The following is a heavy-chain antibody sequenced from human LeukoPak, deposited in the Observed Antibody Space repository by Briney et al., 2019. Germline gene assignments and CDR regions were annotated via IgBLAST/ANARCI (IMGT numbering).Heavy chain of an antibody. D-gene: IGHD3-10*01. CDR2: ISYDGSNK. CDR1: GFTFSIYA. CDR3: AKDQDPHSYGSESYAPFDY. Sequence: PGGSLRLSCAASGFTFSIYAMHWVRQAPGKGLEWVAVISYDGSNKYYAGSVKGRFTISRDNSKNTLYLQINSLGADDTAVYYCAKDQDPHSYGSESYAPFDYWGQGTLVTVSS. V-gene: IGHV3-30-3*02. J-gene: IGHJ4*02.